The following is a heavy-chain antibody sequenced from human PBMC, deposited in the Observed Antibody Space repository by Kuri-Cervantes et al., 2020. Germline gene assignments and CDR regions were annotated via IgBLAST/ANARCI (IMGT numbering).Heavy chain of an antibody. J-gene: IGHJ3*02. Sequence: SVKVSCKASGYTFTGYYMHWVRQAPGQGLEWMGGIIPIFGTANYAQKFQGRVTITADKSTSTAYMELSSLRSEDTAVYYCARVRAAAGRHQGAFDIWGQGTMVTVSS. CDR1: GYTFTGYY. CDR2: IIPIFGTA. V-gene: IGHV1-69*06. CDR3: ARVRAAAGRHQGAFDI. D-gene: IGHD6-25*01.